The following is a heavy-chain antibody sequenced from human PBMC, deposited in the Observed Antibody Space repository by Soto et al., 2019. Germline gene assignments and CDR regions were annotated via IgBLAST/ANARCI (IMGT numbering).Heavy chain of an antibody. CDR1: GGSISSGGYY. V-gene: IGHV4-31*03. CDR2: IYYSGST. J-gene: IGHJ6*02. CDR3: ARDLTYYDFWSGPLGMDV. Sequence: PSETLSLTCTVSGGSISSGGYYWSWIRQHPGKGLEWIGYIYYSGSTYYNPSLKSRVTISVDTSKNQFSLKLSSVTAADTAVYYCARDLTYYDFWSGPLGMDVWGQGTTVTVSS. D-gene: IGHD3-3*01.